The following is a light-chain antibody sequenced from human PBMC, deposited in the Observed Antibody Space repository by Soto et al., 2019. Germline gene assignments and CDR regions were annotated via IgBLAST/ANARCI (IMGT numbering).Light chain of an antibody. CDR1: TSNVGINS. CDR3: AAWDDSLSGQV. Sequence: QSVLTQPPSASGTPGQRVTISCSGSTSNVGINSVFWYQHLPGTAPKLLIYRSNQRASGVPDRFSGSKSGTSASLAISGLRSEDEADYYCAAWDDSLSGQVFGGGTPLTVL. V-gene: IGLV1-47*01. CDR2: RSN. J-gene: IGLJ2*01.